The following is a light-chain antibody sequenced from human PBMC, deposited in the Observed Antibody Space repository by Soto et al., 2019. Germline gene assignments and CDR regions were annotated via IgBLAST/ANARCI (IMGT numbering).Light chain of an antibody. Sequence: QSALTQPASVSGSPGQSITISGTGTSSNVGGYNYVSWYQQHPGKAPKLMIYDVSNRPSGVSNRFSGSKSGNTASLTISGLPAEDEADYYCSSYTSSSTLYVFGTGTKLTVL. V-gene: IGLV2-14*01. CDR1: SSNVGGYNY. CDR2: DVS. CDR3: SSYTSSSTLYV. J-gene: IGLJ1*01.